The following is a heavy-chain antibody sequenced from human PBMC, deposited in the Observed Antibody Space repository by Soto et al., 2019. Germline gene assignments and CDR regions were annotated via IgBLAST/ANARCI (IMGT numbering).Heavy chain of an antibody. Sequence: KVSCKASGSAFTSYTMHWVREAPGQRLEWMGWINAGNGNTKYSQKFQGRVTITRDTSASTAYMELSSLRSEDTAVYYCARDSSSWYGFDAFDIWGQGTMVTVSS. CDR2: INAGNGNT. V-gene: IGHV1-3*01. CDR1: GSAFTSYT. D-gene: IGHD6-13*01. J-gene: IGHJ3*02. CDR3: ARDSSSWYGFDAFDI.